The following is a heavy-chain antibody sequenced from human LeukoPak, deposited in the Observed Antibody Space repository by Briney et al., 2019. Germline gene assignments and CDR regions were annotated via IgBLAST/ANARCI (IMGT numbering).Heavy chain of an antibody. CDR1: GFTFSSYA. J-gene: IGHJ4*02. V-gene: IGHV3-30*04. CDR3: ASSYCSGVSCDGDY. D-gene: IGHD2-15*01. Sequence: GGSLRLSCAASGFTFSSYAMHWVRQAPGKGLEWVAVISYDGSNKYYADSVKGRFTISRDNSKNTLYLQMNSLRAEDTAVYYCASSYCSGVSCDGDYWGQGTLVTVSS. CDR2: ISYDGSNK.